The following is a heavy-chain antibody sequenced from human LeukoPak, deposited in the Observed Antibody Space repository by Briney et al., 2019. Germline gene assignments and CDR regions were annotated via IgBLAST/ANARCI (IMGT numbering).Heavy chain of an antibody. CDR1: GYNFASYW. D-gene: IGHD3-22*01. CDR3: ATKAYHDISGYYV. V-gene: IGHV5-51*01. Sequence: GESLKISCKGSGYNFASYWTGWVRQMPGKGPEWMGIIYPGGSDTRYSPSFEGRVTISADKAITTAYLQWSSLKASDTAMYYCATKAYHDISGYYVWGQGTLVTVSS. J-gene: IGHJ4*02. CDR2: IYPGGSDT.